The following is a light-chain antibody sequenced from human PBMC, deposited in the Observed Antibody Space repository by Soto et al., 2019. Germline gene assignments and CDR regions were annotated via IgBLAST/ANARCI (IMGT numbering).Light chain of an antibody. J-gene: IGKJ2*03. CDR1: QSVTYN. CDR3: QQYNNWPPYS. Sequence: EIVMTQSPATLSVSLGERATLSCRASQSVTYNLAWYQQKPGQAPRLLIYSASTRATGVPVRFSGSGSGTDFTLTISSLQSEDFAVYYCQQYNNWPPYSFGQGTKLDIK. CDR2: SAS. V-gene: IGKV3-15*01.